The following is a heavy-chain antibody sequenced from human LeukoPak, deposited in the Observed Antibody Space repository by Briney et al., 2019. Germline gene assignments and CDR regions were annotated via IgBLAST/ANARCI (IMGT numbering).Heavy chain of an antibody. J-gene: IGHJ6*02. CDR2: IIPIFGTA. V-gene: IGHV1-69*05. CDR1: GGTFSSYA. CDR3: SSSDWTDYYGMDV. D-gene: IGHD6-19*01. Sequence: SVKVSCKASGGTFSSYAISWVRQAPGQGLEWMGGIIPIFGTANYAQKFQGRVTITTDESTSTAYMELSSLRSEDTAVYYCSSSDWTDYYGMDVWGQGTTVTVSS.